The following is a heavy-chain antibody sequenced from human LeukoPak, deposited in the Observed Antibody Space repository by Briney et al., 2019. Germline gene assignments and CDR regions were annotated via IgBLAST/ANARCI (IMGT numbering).Heavy chain of an antibody. CDR2: INSDGSST. CDR3: ARDRTDILTGYYFY. D-gene: IGHD3-9*01. J-gene: IGHJ4*02. V-gene: IGHV3-74*01. CDR1: RFTFSTYW. Sequence: PGGSLRLSCAASRFTFSTYWMHWVRQAPGKGLVWVSRINSDGSSTGYADSVKGRFTISRDNAKNTLYLQMNSLRAEDTALYYCARDRTDILTGYYFYWGQGTLVTVSS.